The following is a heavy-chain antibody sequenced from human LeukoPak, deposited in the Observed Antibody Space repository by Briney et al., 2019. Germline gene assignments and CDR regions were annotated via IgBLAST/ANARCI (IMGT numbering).Heavy chain of an antibody. CDR2: IIPIFGTA. Sequence: SVKVSCKASGGTFSSYAISWVRQAPGQGLEWMGRIIPIFGTANYAQKFQGRVTITTDESTSTAYMELSSLRSEDTAVYYCRITMVRGVDPEYFQHWGQGTLVTVSS. CDR1: GGTFSSYA. CDR3: RITMVRGVDPEYFQH. V-gene: IGHV1-69*05. D-gene: IGHD3-10*01. J-gene: IGHJ1*01.